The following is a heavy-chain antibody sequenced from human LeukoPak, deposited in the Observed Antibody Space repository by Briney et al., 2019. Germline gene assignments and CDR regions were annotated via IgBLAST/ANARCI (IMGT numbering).Heavy chain of an antibody. D-gene: IGHD1-26*01. V-gene: IGHV1-46*01. CDR1: GYSFTSYY. CDR2: INPSGGST. CDR3: ARSSAYYNEADI. Sequence: GASVTVSFKTSGYSFTSYYIHWVRQAPGQGLEWMGIINPSGGSTTYAQKFQGRLTMASDTSTSTVYMELSSLRSEDTAMYYCARSSAYYNEADIWGQGTMVTVSS. J-gene: IGHJ3*02.